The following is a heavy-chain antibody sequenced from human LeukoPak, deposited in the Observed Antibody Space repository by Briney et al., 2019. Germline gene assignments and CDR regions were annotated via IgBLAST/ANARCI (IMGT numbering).Heavy chain of an antibody. CDR3: ARERKYDSNFDY. CDR2: ISSSSSYI. D-gene: IGHD1-1*01. J-gene: IGHJ4*02. CDR1: GFTFSSYS. Sequence: GGSLRLSCAASGFTFSSYSMNWVRQAPGKGLEWVSSISSSSSYIYYADSVKGRFTVSRDNAKNTLYLQMNSLRAEDTAVYYCARERKYDSNFDYWGQGTLVTVSS. V-gene: IGHV3-21*01.